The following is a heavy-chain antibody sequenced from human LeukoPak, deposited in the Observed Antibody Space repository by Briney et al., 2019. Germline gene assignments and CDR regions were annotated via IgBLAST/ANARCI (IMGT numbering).Heavy chain of an antibody. CDR2: INHSGST. Sequence: PSETLSLTCAVYGGSFSSYHWNWIRQPPGKGLEWIGEINHSGSTNYNPSLKSRVTISVHTSKNQSSLKLSSVTAADTAVYYCVRVVDITTSAGGYWGQGTLVTVSS. D-gene: IGHD3-22*01. CDR1: GGSFSSYH. J-gene: IGHJ4*02. CDR3: VRVVDITTSAGGY. V-gene: IGHV4-34*01.